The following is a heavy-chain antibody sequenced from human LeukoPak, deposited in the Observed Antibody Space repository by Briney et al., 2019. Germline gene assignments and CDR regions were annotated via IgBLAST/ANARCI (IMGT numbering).Heavy chain of an antibody. V-gene: IGHV1-8*03. Sequence: ASVKVSCKASGYIFTGYYMHWVRQAPGQGLEWMGWMNPNSGNTGYAQKFQGRVTITRNTSISTAYMELSSLRSEDTAVYYCASGYRDYYYYYMDVWGKGTTVTVSS. J-gene: IGHJ6*03. CDR1: GYIFTGYY. CDR3: ASGYRDYYYYYMDV. CDR2: MNPNSGNT. D-gene: IGHD3-16*02.